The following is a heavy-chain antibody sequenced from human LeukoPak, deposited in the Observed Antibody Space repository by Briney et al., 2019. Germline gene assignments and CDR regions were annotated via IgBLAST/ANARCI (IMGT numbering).Heavy chain of an antibody. CDR3: ARGKQDFDN. Sequence: GGSLRLSCAASGFTFSDYWMHWVRQAPGKGLVWVSRTNGDGSSTTYADSVKGRLTISRDNAKNTLYLQMNSLRAEDTAVYYCARGKQDFDNWGQGTAVTVSS. J-gene: IGHJ4*02. CDR2: TNGDGSST. CDR1: GFTFSDYW. V-gene: IGHV3-74*01. D-gene: IGHD6-13*01.